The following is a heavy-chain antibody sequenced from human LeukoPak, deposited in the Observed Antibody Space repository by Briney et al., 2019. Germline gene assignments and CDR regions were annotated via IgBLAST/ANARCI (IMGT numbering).Heavy chain of an antibody. J-gene: IGHJ4*02. CDR3: ATGGHVRVYDSSAYYGHY. D-gene: IGHD3-22*01. CDR1: GYSFTGNY. V-gene: IGHV1-46*01. CDR2: INPNRGST. Sequence: ASVKVSCKASGYSFTGNYMHWVRQAPGQGLEWMGWINPNRGSTSYAQKFQGRVTMTRDMSMSTVYMELSSLRSEDTAVYYCATGGHVRVYDSSAYYGHYWGQGTLVTVSS.